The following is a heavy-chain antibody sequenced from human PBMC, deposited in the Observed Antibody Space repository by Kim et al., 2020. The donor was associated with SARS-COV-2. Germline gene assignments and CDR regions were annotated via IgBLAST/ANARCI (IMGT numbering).Heavy chain of an antibody. J-gene: IGHJ6*02. D-gene: IGHD2-2*02. Sequence: SETLSPTCAVYGGSSSGYYCSWIRQPPGKWLEWNGEINHSGSTNYNPSLKSRVTISVDTSKNQLSLKLSSVTAADTAVYYCARGPGILYATYYYGMDVWGQGTTVTVSS. CDR1: GGSSSGYY. CDR2: INHSGST. V-gene: IGHV4-34*01. CDR3: ARGPGILYATYYYGMDV.